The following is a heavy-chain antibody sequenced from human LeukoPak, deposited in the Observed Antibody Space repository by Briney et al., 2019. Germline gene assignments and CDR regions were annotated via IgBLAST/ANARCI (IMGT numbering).Heavy chain of an antibody. CDR2: INHSGRT. Sequence: PSETLSLTCAVYGGSFWGYYGRGMPHPRGRGLVGWGEINHSGRTNYNPSIKSRVTISVDTSKNQFSLKLSSVTAADTAVYYCARLRAGIQTSLQWGQGTLVTVSS. CDR1: GGSFWGYY. D-gene: IGHD5-18*01. CDR3: ARLRAGIQTSLQ. J-gene: IGHJ4*02. V-gene: IGHV4-34*01.